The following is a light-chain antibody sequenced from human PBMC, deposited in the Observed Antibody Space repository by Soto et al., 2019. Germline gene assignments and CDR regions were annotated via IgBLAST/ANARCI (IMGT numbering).Light chain of an antibody. CDR1: QSVSSD. CDR2: GAS. CDR3: QQYNNWPPLT. Sequence: DIVVTQSPATLSVSPGERATLSCSASQSVSSDLAWYQQKPGQAPRLLIYGASTRATGIPARFSGSGSGTEFTLTISSLQSEDFAVYYCQQYNNWPPLTFGGGTKVDIK. V-gene: IGKV3-15*01. J-gene: IGKJ4*01.